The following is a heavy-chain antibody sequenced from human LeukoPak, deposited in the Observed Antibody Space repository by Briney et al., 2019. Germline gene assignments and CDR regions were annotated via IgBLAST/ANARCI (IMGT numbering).Heavy chain of an antibody. J-gene: IGHJ3*02. CDR2: IYTSGST. Sequence: SETLSLTCTVSGGSISSGSYYWSWIRQPAGKGLEWIGRIYTSGSTNYNPSLKSRVTISVDTSENQFSLKLSSVTAADTAVYYCARSLRFAYAFDIWGQGTMVTVSS. D-gene: IGHD3-3*01. CDR3: ARSLRFAYAFDI. CDR1: GGSISSGSYY. V-gene: IGHV4-61*02.